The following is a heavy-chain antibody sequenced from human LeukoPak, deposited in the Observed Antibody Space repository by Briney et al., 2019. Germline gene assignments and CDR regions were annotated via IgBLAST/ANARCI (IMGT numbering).Heavy chain of an antibody. J-gene: IGHJ6*02. CDR3: ARGFGFGEFSYYYGLDV. CDR1: GGYISTRSYS. V-gene: IGHV4-39*07. CDR2: FHYSGST. D-gene: IGHD3-10*01. Sequence: SETLSLTCSVSGGYISTRSYSWGWIRHSPGKGLEWIGNFHYSGSTYYNPSLKSRVTISVDTSKNQFSLKLSSVTAADTAVYYCARGFGFGEFSYYYGLDVWGQGTTVTVSS.